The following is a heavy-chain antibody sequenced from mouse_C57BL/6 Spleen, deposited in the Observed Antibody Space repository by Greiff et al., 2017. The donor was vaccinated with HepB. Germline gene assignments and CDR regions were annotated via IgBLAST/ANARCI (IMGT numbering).Heavy chain of an antibody. V-gene: IGHV5-9-1*02. J-gene: IGHJ1*03. D-gene: IGHD1-1*01. Sequence: EVQLVESGEGLVKPGGSLKLSCAASGFTFSSYAMSWVRQTPEKRLEWVAYISSGGDYIYYADTVKGRFTISRDNARNTLYLQMSSLKSEDTAMYYCTRDPPTYYGSSYWYFDVWGTGTTVTVSS. CDR2: ISSGGDYI. CDR1: GFTFSSYA. CDR3: TRDPPTYYGSSYWYFDV.